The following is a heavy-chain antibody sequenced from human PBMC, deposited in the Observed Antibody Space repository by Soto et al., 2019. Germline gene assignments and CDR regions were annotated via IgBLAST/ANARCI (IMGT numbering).Heavy chain of an antibody. CDR3: AKVDRDYSEGMDV. J-gene: IGHJ6*02. CDR1: GFTFSSYA. Sequence: EVQLLESGGGLVQPGGSLRLSCAASGFTFSSYAMSWVRQAPGKGLAWVSAISGSGGSTYYADSVKGRFTTSRDNSKNTLYLQMNSLRAEDTAVYYCAKVDRDYSEGMDVWGQGTTVTVSS. V-gene: IGHV3-23*01. CDR2: ISGSGGST. D-gene: IGHD4-4*01.